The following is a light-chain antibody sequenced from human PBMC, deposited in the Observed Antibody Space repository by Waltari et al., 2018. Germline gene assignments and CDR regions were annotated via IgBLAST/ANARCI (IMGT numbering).Light chain of an antibody. J-gene: IGKJ1*01. CDR1: QSVSRA. CDR2: GAS. Sequence: IVLTQSPGSLSSSPGERVTLSCRAGQSVSRALAWYQQKPGQAPRLLIFGASNRATGIPDRFSGSGSETDFSLTISRLEPEDFPVYYCQHYVRLPATFGRGTKVEIK. CDR3: QHYVRLPAT. V-gene: IGKV3-20*01.